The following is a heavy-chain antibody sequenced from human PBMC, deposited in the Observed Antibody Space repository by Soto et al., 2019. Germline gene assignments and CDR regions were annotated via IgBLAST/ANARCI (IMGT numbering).Heavy chain of an antibody. CDR1: GFTFSSYA. D-gene: IGHD1-26*01. CDR2: ISYDGSNK. CDR3: ARRGSGSY. Sequence: QVQLVESGGGVVQTGRSLRLSCAASGFTFSSYAMHWVRQAPGKGLEWGTVISYDGSNKYYADSVKGRFTISRDNSKNTLDLQMNSLRAEDTAVYYCARRGSGSYFGQGTLVTVSS. J-gene: IGHJ4*02. V-gene: IGHV3-30-3*01.